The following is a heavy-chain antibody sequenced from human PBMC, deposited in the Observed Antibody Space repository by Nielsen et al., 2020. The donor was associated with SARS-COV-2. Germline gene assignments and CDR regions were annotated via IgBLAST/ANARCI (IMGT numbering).Heavy chain of an antibody. CDR1: GGSLSSIKW. Sequence: SETLSLTCAVSGGSLSSIKWWSWVRQPPGKGLEWIGEIYHSGSTFYNPSLKSRVIISVDTSKTQFSLKLRSVTAADTAVYYCARVISPGSGSYRWFDPWGQGTLVTVSS. CDR2: IYHSGST. V-gene: IGHV4-4*02. D-gene: IGHD3-10*01. CDR3: ARVISPGSGSYRWFDP. J-gene: IGHJ5*02.